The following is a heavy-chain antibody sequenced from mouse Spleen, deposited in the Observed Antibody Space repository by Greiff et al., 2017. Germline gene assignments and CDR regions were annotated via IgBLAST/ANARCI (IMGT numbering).Heavy chain of an antibody. D-gene: IGHD4-1*01. J-gene: IGHJ3*01. CDR1: GYTFTDYY. Sequence: VQLKESGPVLVKPGASVKMSCKASGYTFTDYYMNWVKQSHGKSLEWIGVINPYNGGTSYNQKFKGKATLTVDKSSSTAYMELNSLTSEDSAVYYCARALGPWFAYWGQGTLVTVSA. CDR3: ARALGPWFAY. V-gene: IGHV1-19*01. CDR2: INPYNGGT.